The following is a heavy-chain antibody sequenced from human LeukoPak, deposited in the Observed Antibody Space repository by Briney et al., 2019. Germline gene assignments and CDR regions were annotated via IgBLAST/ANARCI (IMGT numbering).Heavy chain of an antibody. CDR1: GGSISSYY. J-gene: IGHJ3*02. D-gene: IGHD1-26*01. V-gene: IGHV4-59*01. Sequence: PSETLSLTCTVSGGSISSYYWSWIRQPPGKGLEWIGYIYYSGSTNYTPSLKRRVTISVDTSKNQFSLKLSFVTAAATAVYYCAREVRYSGSYPDAFDIWGQGTMVTVSS. CDR3: AREVRYSGSYPDAFDI. CDR2: IYYSGST.